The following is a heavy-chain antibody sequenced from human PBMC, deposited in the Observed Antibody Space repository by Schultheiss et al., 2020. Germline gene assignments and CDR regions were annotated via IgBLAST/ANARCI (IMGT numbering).Heavy chain of an antibody. CDR2: INHSGST. D-gene: IGHD2-2*01. CDR3: ARDMPAAIQTSWFDP. Sequence: SETLSLTCAVSGCSISSSYHWGWIRQPPGKGLEWIGEINHSGSTNYNPSLKSRVTISVDTSKNQFSLKLSSVTAADTAVYYCARDMPAAIQTSWFDPWGQGTLVTVSS. J-gene: IGHJ5*02. V-gene: IGHV4-38-2*02. CDR1: GCSISSSYH.